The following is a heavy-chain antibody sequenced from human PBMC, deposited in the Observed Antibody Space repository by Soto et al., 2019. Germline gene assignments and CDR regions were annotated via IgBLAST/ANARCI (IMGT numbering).Heavy chain of an antibody. J-gene: IGHJ4*02. D-gene: IGHD2-2*01. CDR3: ARGVEYASY. CDR1: GGSFSGYY. Sequence: QVQLQQWGAGRLKPSETLSLTCAVYGGSFSGYYWSWIRQPPGKGLEWIGEINHSGSTNYNPSLKSRVTISVDTSKIQFSLKLSSVPAADTAVCYCARGVEYASYWGQGTLVTVSS. CDR2: INHSGST. V-gene: IGHV4-34*01.